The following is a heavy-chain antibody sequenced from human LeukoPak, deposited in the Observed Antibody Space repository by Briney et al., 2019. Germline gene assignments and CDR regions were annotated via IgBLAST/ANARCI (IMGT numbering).Heavy chain of an antibody. V-gene: IGHV1-2*02. CDR3: AVVRGRYWAFDY. CDR1: GYTFTGYY. D-gene: IGHD2-2*01. J-gene: IGHJ4*02. Sequence: ASVKVSCKASGYTFTGYYMHWVRQAPGQGLEWMGWINPNSGGTNYAQKFQGRVTMTRDTSISTAYMELSRLRSDDTAVYYCAVVRGRYWAFDYWGQGTLVTVSS. CDR2: INPNSGGT.